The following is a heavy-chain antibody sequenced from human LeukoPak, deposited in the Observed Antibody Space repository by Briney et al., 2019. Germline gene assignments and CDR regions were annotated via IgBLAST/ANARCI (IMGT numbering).Heavy chain of an antibody. CDR3: ARTRTLPIAGGFDT. CDR1: GFTFSSYW. V-gene: IGHV3-74*01. J-gene: IGHJ5*02. CDR2: ISTDGSST. D-gene: IGHD3-16*01. Sequence: GRSLRLSCAASGFTFSSYWMHWVSQGPGKGMVWDSRISTDGSSTDYADSVKGRFTISRENAKNTLYLQMNSLRAEDTAVYYCARTRTLPIAGGFDTWGQGALVTVSS.